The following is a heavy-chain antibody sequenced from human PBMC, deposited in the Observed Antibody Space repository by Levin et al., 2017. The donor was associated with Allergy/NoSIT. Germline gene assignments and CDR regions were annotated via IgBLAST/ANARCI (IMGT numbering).Heavy chain of an antibody. CDR1: GGTFSSYT. Sequence: KISCKASGGTFSSYTISWVRQAPGQGLEWMGRIIPILGIANYAQKFQGRVTITADKSTSTAYMELSSLRSEDTAVYYCARGDYRKGGKLEGDYWGQGTLVTVSS. V-gene: IGHV1-69*02. J-gene: IGHJ4*02. D-gene: IGHD4-17*01. CDR2: IIPILGIA. CDR3: ARGDYRKGGKLEGDY.